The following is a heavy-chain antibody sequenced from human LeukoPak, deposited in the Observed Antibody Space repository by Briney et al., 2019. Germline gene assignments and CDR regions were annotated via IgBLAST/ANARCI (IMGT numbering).Heavy chain of an antibody. CDR3: AKASVGGQHLAYFDY. D-gene: IGHD4-23*01. CDR2: ISWDGGST. Sequence: GGSLRLSCAASGFTFDDYAMHWVRQAPGKGLEWVSLISWDGGSTYYADSVKGRFTISRDNSKNSLYLQMNSLRAEDTALYYCAKASVGGQHLAYFDYWGQGTLVTVSS. V-gene: IGHV3-43D*03. J-gene: IGHJ4*02. CDR1: GFTFDDYA.